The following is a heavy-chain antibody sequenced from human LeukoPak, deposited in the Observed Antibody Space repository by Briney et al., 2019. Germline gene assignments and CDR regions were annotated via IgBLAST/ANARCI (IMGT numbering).Heavy chain of an antibody. Sequence: ASVKVSCKASGYTFTGYYMHWVRQAPGQGLEWMGRINPNSGGTNYAQKFQGRVTTTRDTSISTAYMELSRLRPDDTAVYYRASGESGWYYYWGQGTLVTVSS. CDR3: ASGESGWYYY. J-gene: IGHJ4*02. CDR2: INPNSGGT. V-gene: IGHV1-2*06. CDR1: GYTFTGYY. D-gene: IGHD6-19*01.